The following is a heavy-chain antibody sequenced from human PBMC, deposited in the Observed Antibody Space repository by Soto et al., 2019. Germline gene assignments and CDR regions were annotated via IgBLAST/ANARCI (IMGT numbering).Heavy chain of an antibody. V-gene: IGHV3-21*01. Sequence: GGSLRLSCAASGFTFSSYSMNWVRQAPGKGLEWVSSISSSSSYIYYADSVKGRFTISRDNAKNSLYLQMNSLRAEDTAVYYCAREGGRDCSGGSCYGSDAFDIWGQGTMVTVSS. CDR1: GFTFSSYS. D-gene: IGHD2-15*01. J-gene: IGHJ3*02. CDR2: ISSSSSYI. CDR3: AREGGRDCSGGSCYGSDAFDI.